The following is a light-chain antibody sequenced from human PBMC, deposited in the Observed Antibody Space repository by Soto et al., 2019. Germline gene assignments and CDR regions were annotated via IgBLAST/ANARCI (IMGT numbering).Light chain of an antibody. J-gene: IGLJ1*01. Sequence: QSVLTQPPSASGTPGQRVTISCSGRSSNIGSNYVYWYQQLPGTAPKLLIYYNNQRPSGVPDRFSGSKSGTSASLAISGLRSDDEADYYCSPWDDSLSGYVFGTGTKVTVL. V-gene: IGLV1-47*02. CDR1: SSNIGSNY. CDR2: YNN. CDR3: SPWDDSLSGYV.